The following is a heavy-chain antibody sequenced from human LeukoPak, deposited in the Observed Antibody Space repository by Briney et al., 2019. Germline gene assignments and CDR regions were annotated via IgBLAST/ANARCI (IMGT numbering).Heavy chain of an antibody. CDR3: ARRLGYYDRSAPGAFDI. CDR1: GYSFTSYW. V-gene: IGHV5-51*01. Sequence: GESLKISCKGSGYSFTSYWIGRLRQMPGKGLEWMGIIYPGDSDTRYSPSFQGQVTISADKYISTAYLQWSSLKASDTAMYYCARRLGYYDRSAPGAFDIWGQGTMVTVSS. J-gene: IGHJ3*02. D-gene: IGHD3-22*01. CDR2: IYPGDSDT.